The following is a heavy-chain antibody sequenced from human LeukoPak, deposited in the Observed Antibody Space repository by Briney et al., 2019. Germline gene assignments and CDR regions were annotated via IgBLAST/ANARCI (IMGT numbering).Heavy chain of an antibody. CDR3: ARGLGSSSWVRREPNWFDP. CDR1: GYSISSGYY. V-gene: IGHV4-38-2*02. D-gene: IGHD6-13*01. J-gene: IGHJ5*02. Sequence: SETLSLTCTVSGYSISSGYYWGWIRQPPGKGLEWIGNIYHSGSTYYNPSLKSQVTISVDTSKNQFSLKLSSVTAADTAVYYCARGLGSSSWVRREPNWFDPWGQGTLVTVSS. CDR2: IYHSGST.